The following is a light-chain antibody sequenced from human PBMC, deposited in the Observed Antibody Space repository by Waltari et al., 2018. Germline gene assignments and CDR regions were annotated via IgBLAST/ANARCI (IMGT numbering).Light chain of an antibody. V-gene: IGLV1-44*01. CDR2: SNN. J-gene: IGLJ2*01. CDR1: SSNIGSNT. Sequence: QSVLTQPPSASGTPGQRVTISCSGSSSNIGSNTVNWYQQLPGTAPKLLIYSNNQRPSGVPDRFSGCKSGTSASLAISRLQSEDEADYYCAAWDDSLNGVVFGGGTKLTVL. CDR3: AAWDDSLNGVV.